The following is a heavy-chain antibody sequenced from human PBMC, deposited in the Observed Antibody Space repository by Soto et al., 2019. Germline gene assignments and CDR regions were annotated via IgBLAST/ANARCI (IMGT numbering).Heavy chain of an antibody. J-gene: IGHJ6*03. CDR3: ARALSMAQYYYFMDV. V-gene: IGHV1-18*01. D-gene: IGHD2-8*01. CDR2: ISPYNGVT. CDR1: GYTFTTYG. Sequence: QVPLVQSGPEVKKPGASVKVSCKTSGYTFTTYGISWVRQAPGQGLEWMGWISPYNGVTHYSQKFQGRVTMTTDTSTTTAFMELRTLRSDDRAIYFCARALSMAQYYYFMDVWGKGTTVAVSS.